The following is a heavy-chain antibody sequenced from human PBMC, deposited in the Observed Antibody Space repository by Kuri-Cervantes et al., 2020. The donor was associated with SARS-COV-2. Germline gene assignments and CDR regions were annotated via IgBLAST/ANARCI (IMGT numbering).Heavy chain of an antibody. Sequence: ASVKVSCKASGYTFTGYDIDWVRQAPGQGLEWVGCMNPKINISGSVKKFQGRVTMTRDTSTNTAYMELTRLGSQDTAVYYCARKTRGTFHLDYWGPGTPVTVSS. CDR3: ARKTRGTFHLDY. CDR2: MNPKINIS. J-gene: IGHJ4*02. CDR1: GYTFTGYD. V-gene: IGHV1-8*01. D-gene: IGHD1-26*01.